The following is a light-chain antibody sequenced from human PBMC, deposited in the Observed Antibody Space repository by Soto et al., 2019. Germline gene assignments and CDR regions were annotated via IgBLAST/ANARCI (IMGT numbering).Light chain of an antibody. CDR2: KAS. CDR3: QQYNSYSWT. Sequence: DIQMTQSPSTLSASVGDRVTITCRASQSISSWLAWYQQKPGKAPTLLIYKASRLESGGPSRFSGSGSGTEFTLTISSLQPDDFATYYCQQYNSYSWTFGQGPKVDI. CDR1: QSISSW. V-gene: IGKV1-5*03. J-gene: IGKJ1*01.